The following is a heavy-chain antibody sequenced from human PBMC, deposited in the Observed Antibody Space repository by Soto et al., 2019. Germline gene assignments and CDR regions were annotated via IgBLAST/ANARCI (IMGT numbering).Heavy chain of an antibody. V-gene: IGHV1-69*12. CDR2: IIPIFGTA. D-gene: IGHD2-21*02. CDR1: GGTFSSYA. CDR3: ARPAGDSYDWPYFDY. Sequence: QVQLVQSGAEVKKPGSSVKVSCKASGGTFSSYAISWVRQAPGQGLEWMGGIIPIFGTANYAQKFQGRVTITAAESTSPAYRELSSLRSEDTAVYYCARPAGDSYDWPYFDYWGQGTLVTVSS. J-gene: IGHJ4*02.